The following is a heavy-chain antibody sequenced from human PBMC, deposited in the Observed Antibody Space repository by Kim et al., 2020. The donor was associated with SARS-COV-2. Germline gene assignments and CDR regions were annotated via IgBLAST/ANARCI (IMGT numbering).Heavy chain of an antibody. V-gene: IGHV3-21*01. J-gene: IGHJ4*02. D-gene: IGHD6-6*01. CDR3: ARGSSSSGSILDY. Sequence: YADSVKCRCTITRDNAQNSLYLQMNGLRAEDTAVYYCARGSSSSGSILDYWGQGTLVTVSS.